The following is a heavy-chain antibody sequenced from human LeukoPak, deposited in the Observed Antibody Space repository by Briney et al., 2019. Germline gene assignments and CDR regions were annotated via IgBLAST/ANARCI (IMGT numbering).Heavy chain of an antibody. Sequence: PSQTLSLTCTVSGGSISSGDYYWSWIRQPPGKGLEWIGYIYYSGSTYYNPSLKSRVTISVDTSKNQFSLKLSSVTAADTAVYYCARAGYGSGSYYGFDYWGQGTLVTVSS. D-gene: IGHD3-10*01. CDR2: IYYSGST. J-gene: IGHJ4*02. CDR3: ARAGYGSGSYYGFDY. V-gene: IGHV4-30-4*08. CDR1: GGSISSGDYY.